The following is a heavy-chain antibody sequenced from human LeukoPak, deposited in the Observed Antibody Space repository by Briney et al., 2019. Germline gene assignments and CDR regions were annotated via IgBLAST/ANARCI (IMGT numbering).Heavy chain of an antibody. CDR3: ARGRGYSPETYNWFDP. J-gene: IGHJ5*02. Sequence: GASVKVSCKASGYTFTSYGISWVRQAPGQGLEWMGGIIPIFGTANYAQKFQGRVTITTDESTSTAYMELSSLRSEDTAVYYCARGRGYSPETYNWFDPWGQGTLVTVSS. CDR2: IIPIFGTA. CDR1: GYTFTSYG. V-gene: IGHV1-69*05. D-gene: IGHD5-18*01.